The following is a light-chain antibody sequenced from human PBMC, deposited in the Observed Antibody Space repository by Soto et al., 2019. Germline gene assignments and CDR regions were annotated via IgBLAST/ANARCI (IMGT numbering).Light chain of an antibody. Sequence: QAVVTQSPSVSGAPGQRVSISCTGSSSNIGAGYDVHWYQHLPGTAPKLLIYANNNRPSGVPDRFSGSKSGTSASLAITGLQAEDEADYYCQSYDSSRSPLYVFGTGTKLTVL. CDR1: SSNIGAGYD. J-gene: IGLJ1*01. CDR2: ANN. V-gene: IGLV1-40*01. CDR3: QSYDSSRSPLYV.